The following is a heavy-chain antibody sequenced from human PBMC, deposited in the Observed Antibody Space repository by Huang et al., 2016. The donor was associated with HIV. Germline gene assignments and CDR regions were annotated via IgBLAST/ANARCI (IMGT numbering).Heavy chain of an antibody. CDR1: GFTFNNYA. CDR3: ARGNMGGKYWGGAFDI. V-gene: IGHV3-30-3*01. D-gene: IGHD7-27*01. J-gene: IGHJ3*02. CDR2: ISYDGTNE. Sequence: QLQLVESGGGVVQPGRSLSVSCAASGFTFNNYAFNWVRQAPGRGLEWVASISYDGTNEYYADSVKGRITISRDNPKNTLYLQMNSLRAEDTAVYYCARGNMGGKYWGGAFDIWGLGTMVTVSS.